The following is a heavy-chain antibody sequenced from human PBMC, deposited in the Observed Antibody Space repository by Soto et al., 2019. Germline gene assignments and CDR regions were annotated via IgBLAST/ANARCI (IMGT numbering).Heavy chain of an antibody. CDR1: GGSISSYY. CDR3: AGRYGASFDY. D-gene: IGHD4-17*01. Sequence: QVQLQESGPGLVKPSETLSLTCTVSGGSISSYYWSWIRQPPGKGLEWIGYIYYSGSTNYNPPLKSRLTISVDTSKNQFSLKLSSVTAADTAVYYCAGRYGASFDYWGQGTLVTVSS. CDR2: IYYSGST. V-gene: IGHV4-59*01. J-gene: IGHJ4*02.